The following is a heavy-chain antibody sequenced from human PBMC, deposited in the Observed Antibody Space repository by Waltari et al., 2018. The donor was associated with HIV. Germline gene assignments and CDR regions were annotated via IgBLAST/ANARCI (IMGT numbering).Heavy chain of an antibody. D-gene: IGHD4-17*01. CDR3: TREGVETTAPADY. V-gene: IGHV3-74*01. CDR1: GFTFSSHL. CDR2: SNGDGSGT. Sequence: EAQLVESGGGLVQAGGSLRLSCPASGFTFSSHLMHWVRPAPGKGLVWVVRSNGDGSGTSYADSVRGRFSISRENAENSLHLHMNSVRPEDTGLYYCTREGVETTAPADYWGQGTLVTVSS. J-gene: IGHJ4*02.